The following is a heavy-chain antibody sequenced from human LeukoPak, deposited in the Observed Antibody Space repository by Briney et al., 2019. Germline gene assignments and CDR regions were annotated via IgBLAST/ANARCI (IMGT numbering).Heavy chain of an antibody. CDR1: GFTFTSYA. Sequence: GGSLRLSCEASGFTFTSYAMHWVRQAPGKGLEWVSSITSSGDGTFYTDSLSGRFTISRDNAKKVVFLQMKSLRRGDSALYFCAKGTDTTGLQNFDIWGQGTLVTVSS. CDR2: ITSSGDGT. J-gene: IGHJ4*02. CDR3: AKGTDTTGLQNFDI. V-gene: IGHV3-23*01. D-gene: IGHD1-1*01.